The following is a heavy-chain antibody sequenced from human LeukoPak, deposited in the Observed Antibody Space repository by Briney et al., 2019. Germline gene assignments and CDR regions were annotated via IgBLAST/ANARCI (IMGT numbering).Heavy chain of an antibody. CDR3: ARPARDYYFYMDV. J-gene: IGHJ6*03. V-gene: IGHV5-51*01. Sequence: GESLKISCKASGYSFTTYWIGWVRQMPGKGLEWMGTIYPGDSDTRYSPSFQGQVTISADKSISTAYLQWNSLKASDTAMYYCARPARDYYFYMDVWGKGTTVTVSS. CDR2: IYPGDSDT. CDR1: GYSFTTYW.